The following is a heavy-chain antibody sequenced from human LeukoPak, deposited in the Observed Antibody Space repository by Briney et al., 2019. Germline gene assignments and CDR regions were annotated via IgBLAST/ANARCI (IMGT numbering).Heavy chain of an antibody. CDR2: ISGSGGST. V-gene: IGHV3-23*01. J-gene: IGHJ6*02. CDR3: AKEPDPVGRDGMDV. D-gene: IGHD1-26*01. CDR1: GFPFSSYA. Sequence: GGSLRLSCAASGFPFSSYAMSWVRQAPGKGLEWVSAISGSGGSTYYADSVKGRFTISRDNSKNTLYLQVNSLRAEDTAVYYCAKEPDPVGRDGMDVWGQGTTVTVSS.